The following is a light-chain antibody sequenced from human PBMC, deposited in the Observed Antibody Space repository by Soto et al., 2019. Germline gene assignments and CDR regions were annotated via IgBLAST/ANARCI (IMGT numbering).Light chain of an antibody. Sequence: QSALTQPASVSGSPGQSITISCIGTSSDIGGYKYVSWYQQHPGSAPKLMIYEVSNRPSGVSDRFSGSKSANTASLTISGLRAEDEADYYCNSYTSSSTWVFGGGTKLTVL. CDR2: EVS. V-gene: IGLV2-14*01. J-gene: IGLJ3*02. CDR3: NSYTSSSTWV. CDR1: SSDIGGYKY.